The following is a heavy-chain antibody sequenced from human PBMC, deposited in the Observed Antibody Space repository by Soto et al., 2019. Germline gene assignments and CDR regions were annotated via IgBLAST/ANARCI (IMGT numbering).Heavy chain of an antibody. CDR3: AKDRSPGARGLRYYYGMDV. V-gene: IGHV3-23*01. CDR2: ISGSGGST. D-gene: IGHD3-10*01. J-gene: IGHJ6*02. CDR1: GFTFSSYA. Sequence: PGGSLRLSCAASGFTFSSYAMSWVRQAPGKGLEWVSAISGSGGSTYYADSVKGRFTISRDNSKNTLYLQMNSLRAEDTAVYYCAKDRSPGARGLRYYYGMDVWGQGTTVTVYS.